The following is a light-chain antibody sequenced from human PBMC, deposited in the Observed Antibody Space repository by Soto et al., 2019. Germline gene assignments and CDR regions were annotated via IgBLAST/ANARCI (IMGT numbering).Light chain of an antibody. CDR3: RQCGLPPFT. V-gene: IGKV3-20*01. CDR2: AGY. CDR1: QSVSSGY. Sequence: EVVLTQSPGTLSLSPGDRATLSCRASQSVSSGYLAWYQQKPGQVPRLLIHAGYNRATGIPARFSGSGSGTDLTRTITRLEPEDSAVYYFRQCGLPPFTFGPGTKLDIK. J-gene: IGKJ3*01.